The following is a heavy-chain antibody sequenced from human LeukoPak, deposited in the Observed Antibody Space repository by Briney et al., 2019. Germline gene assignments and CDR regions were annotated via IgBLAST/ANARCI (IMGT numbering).Heavy chain of an antibody. Sequence: LRLSCAASGFTFSSYAMSWVRQAPGKGLEWVGFIRSKAYGGTTEYAASVKGRFTISRDDSKSIAYLQMNSLKTEDTAVYYCTRDGPSEWELLAYFDYWGQGTLVTVSS. CDR2: IRSKAYGGTT. CDR1: GFTFSSYA. V-gene: IGHV3-49*04. J-gene: IGHJ4*02. D-gene: IGHD1-26*01. CDR3: TRDGPSEWELLAYFDY.